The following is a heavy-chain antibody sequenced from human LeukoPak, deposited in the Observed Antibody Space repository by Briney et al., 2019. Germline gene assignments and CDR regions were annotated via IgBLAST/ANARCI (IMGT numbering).Heavy chain of an antibody. CDR3: AREVRLLWFGELLAY. Sequence: ASVKVSCKASGYTFTGYYMHWVRQAPGQGLEWMGWINPNSGGTNYAQKFQGRVTMTRDTSISTAYMELSRLRSDDTAVYYCAREVRLLWFGELLAYWGQGTLVTASS. D-gene: IGHD3-10*01. CDR1: GYTFTGYY. J-gene: IGHJ4*02. V-gene: IGHV1-2*02. CDR2: INPNSGGT.